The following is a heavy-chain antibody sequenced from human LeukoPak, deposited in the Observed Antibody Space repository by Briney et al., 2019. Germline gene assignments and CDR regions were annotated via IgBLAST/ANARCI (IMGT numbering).Heavy chain of an antibody. D-gene: IGHD3-10*01. CDR1: GFTFSRHW. J-gene: IGHJ6*03. Sequence: GGSLRLSCAASGFTFSRHWMQWVRQAPGKGLVWVSRINTDGSVINYADSVKGRFTISRDNAKNTIFLQMNSLRAEDTAVYYCASSGVIIRDSYCYMDVWGEGTTVTVS. V-gene: IGHV3-74*01. CDR3: ASSGVIIRDSYCYMDV. CDR2: INTDGSVI.